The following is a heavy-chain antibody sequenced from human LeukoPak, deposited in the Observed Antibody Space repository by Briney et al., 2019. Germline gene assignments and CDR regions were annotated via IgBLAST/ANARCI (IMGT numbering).Heavy chain of an antibody. CDR1: GFSFRSHG. CDR2: ISPRGDIT. V-gene: IGHV3-23*01. Sequence: PGGSLRLSCAASGFSFRSHGMNWVRQAPGKGLEWVSGISPRGDITYYKDSVRGRFTISGDNFKNTVSLQLNSLRAEDTAMYYRAKDDDWGRFNHWGQGTLVTVSS. J-gene: IGHJ1*01. D-gene: IGHD3-16*01. CDR3: AKDDDWGRFNH.